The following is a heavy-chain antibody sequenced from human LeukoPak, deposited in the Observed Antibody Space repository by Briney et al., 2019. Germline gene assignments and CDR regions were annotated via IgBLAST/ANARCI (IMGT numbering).Heavy chain of an antibody. J-gene: IGHJ4*02. Sequence: GGSLRLSCAASGFTFSGHEMNWVRQAPGKGLEWISYICGRGKTIYYADSVKGRFTISRDNSKNTLYLQMSSLRAEDTAVYYCAKGIESSGTYYTSFDYWGQGTLVTVSS. CDR2: ICGRGKTI. V-gene: IGHV3-48*03. D-gene: IGHD1-26*01. CDR1: GFTFSGHE. CDR3: AKGIESSGTYYTSFDY.